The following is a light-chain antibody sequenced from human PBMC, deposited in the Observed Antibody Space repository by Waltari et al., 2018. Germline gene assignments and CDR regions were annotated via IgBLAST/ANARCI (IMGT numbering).Light chain of an antibody. Sequence: QSALTQPASVSGSPGQSITISCTGTSSDVGFYNYVSWYQKHPGKAPKLMIYDVIERPSGFYVRFSGSKSGNTASLTISGLQAEDEADYYCNSYAGSSSWVFGGGTKLTVL. CDR1: SSDVGFYNY. J-gene: IGLJ3*02. V-gene: IGLV2-14*01. CDR3: NSYAGSSSWV. CDR2: DVI.